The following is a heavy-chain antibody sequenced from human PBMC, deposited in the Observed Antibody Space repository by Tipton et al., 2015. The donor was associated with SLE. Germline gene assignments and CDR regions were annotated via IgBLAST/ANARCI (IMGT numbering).Heavy chain of an antibody. D-gene: IGHD3-10*01. J-gene: IGHJ4*02. CDR3: AREGVLYYFDY. CDR2: INHSGST. Sequence: TLSLTCAVYGGSFSGYYWSWIRQPPEKGLEWIGEINHSGSTNYNPSLKSRVTISVDTSKNQFSLKLSSVTAADTAVYYCAREGVLYYFDYWGQGTLVTVSS. CDR1: GGSFSGYY. V-gene: IGHV4-34*01.